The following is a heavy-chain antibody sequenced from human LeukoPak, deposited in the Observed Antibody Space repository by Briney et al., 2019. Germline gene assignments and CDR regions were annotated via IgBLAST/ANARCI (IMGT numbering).Heavy chain of an antibody. CDR3: ARVGERWLQFSYFDY. CDR2: INPSGGST. CDR1: GYTFTSYY. J-gene: IGHJ4*02. V-gene: IGHV1-46*01. D-gene: IGHD5-24*01. Sequence: ASVKVSCKASGYTFTSYYMHWVRQAPGQGLEWMGIINPSGGSTSYAQKFQGRVTMTRDTSTSTVYMELSSLRSEDTAVYYCARVGERWLQFSYFDYWGKGTLVTVSS.